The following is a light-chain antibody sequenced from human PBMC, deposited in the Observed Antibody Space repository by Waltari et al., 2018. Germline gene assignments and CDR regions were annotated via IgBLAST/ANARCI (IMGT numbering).Light chain of an antibody. CDR2: AAS. CDR3: QQGKTFPLT. Sequence: DIQMTQPPSSVSASVGDRVTISCRASHDISSYLAWYQQEPGKAPKRLIYAASSLLSGVPSRFSGSGSGTDFTLTISSLQPDDSATYYCQQGKTFPLTFGGGTKVEI. CDR1: HDISSY. V-gene: IGKV1-12*01. J-gene: IGKJ4*01.